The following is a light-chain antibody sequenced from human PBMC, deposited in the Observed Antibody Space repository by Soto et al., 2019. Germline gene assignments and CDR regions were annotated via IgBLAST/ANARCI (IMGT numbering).Light chain of an antibody. CDR1: SSDVGGYNY. CDR3: CSYAGSDSVV. J-gene: IGLJ3*02. CDR2: AVA. V-gene: IGLV2-11*01. Sequence: QSALTQPRSVSGSPGQSVTLSCTGTSSDVGGYNYVSWYQQHPGKDTKLMIYAVAKRPSGVHDRVSGSKSGNTASLTISGLQAEDEADYYFCSYAGSDSVVFGGGTKVTVL.